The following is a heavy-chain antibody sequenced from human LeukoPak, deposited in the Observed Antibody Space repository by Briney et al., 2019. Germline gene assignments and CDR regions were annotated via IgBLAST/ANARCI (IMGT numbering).Heavy chain of an antibody. CDR3: AREPSLQSSSSYNY. CDR2: MNPNSGNT. J-gene: IGHJ4*02. V-gene: IGHV1-8*01. D-gene: IGHD6-6*01. CDR1: GYTFTSYD. Sequence: ASVKVSCKASGYTFTSYDINWVRQATGQGLEWMGWMNPNSGNTGYAQKFQGRVTMTRDTSITTAYMGLSSLSSEDTAMYYCAREPSLQSSSSYNYWGQGTLVTVSS.